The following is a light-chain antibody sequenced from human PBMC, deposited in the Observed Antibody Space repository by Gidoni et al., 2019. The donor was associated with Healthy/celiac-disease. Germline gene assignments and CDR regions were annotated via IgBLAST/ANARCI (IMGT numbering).Light chain of an antibody. Sequence: QSALTQPASVSGSPGQSSTISCTGTSSDVSGYNYVSWYQQHPGKAPKLMIYDVSNRPSGVSNRFSGSKSGNTASLTISGLQAEDEADYYCSSYTSSGTLVVFGGGTKLTVL. V-gene: IGLV2-14*01. CDR2: DVS. CDR1: SSDVSGYNY. CDR3: SSYTSSGTLVV. J-gene: IGLJ2*01.